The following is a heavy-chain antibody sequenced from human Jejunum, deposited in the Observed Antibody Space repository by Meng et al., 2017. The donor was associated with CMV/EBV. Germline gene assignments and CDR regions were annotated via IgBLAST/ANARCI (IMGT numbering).Heavy chain of an antibody. CDR1: GVHFSSYA. CDR2: IPFDGNNE. CDR3: ARGTGSGSWLIDS. J-gene: IGHJ4*02. D-gene: IGHD6-13*01. V-gene: IGHV3-30*04. Sequence: CAASGVHFSSYAMHWVRQAPGKGLEWVAVIPFDGNNEHYADSVKGRFTISRDNSKNTLYLQVNSLRLEDTGVYYCARGTGSGSWLIDSWGQGTLVTVSS.